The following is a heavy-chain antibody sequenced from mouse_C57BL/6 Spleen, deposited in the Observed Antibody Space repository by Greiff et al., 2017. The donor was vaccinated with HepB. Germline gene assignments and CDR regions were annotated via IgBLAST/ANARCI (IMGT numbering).Heavy chain of an antibody. Sequence: VQLQQPGAELVKPGASVKLSCKASGYTFTSYWMHWVKQRPGQGLEWIGMIHPNSGSTNYNEKFKSKATLTVDKSSSTAYMQLSSLTSEDSAVYYCASNGISTTVGYFDVWGTGTTVTVSS. CDR1: GYTFTSYW. J-gene: IGHJ1*03. D-gene: IGHD1-1*01. CDR2: IHPNSGST. V-gene: IGHV1-64*01. CDR3: ASNGISTTVGYFDV.